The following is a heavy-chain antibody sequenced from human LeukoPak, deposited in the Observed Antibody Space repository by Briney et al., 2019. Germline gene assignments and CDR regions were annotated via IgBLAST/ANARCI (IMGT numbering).Heavy chain of an antibody. CDR3: ARDRIWTTVTTSWYFDL. Sequence: KSSETLSLTCTVSGGSISSYYWSWIRQPAGKGLEWIGRIYTSGSTNYNPSLKSRVTMSVDTSKNQFPLKLSSVTAADTAVYYCARDRIWTTVTTSWYFDLWGRGTLVTVSS. CDR1: GGSISSYY. J-gene: IGHJ2*01. V-gene: IGHV4-4*07. CDR2: IYTSGST. D-gene: IGHD4-17*01.